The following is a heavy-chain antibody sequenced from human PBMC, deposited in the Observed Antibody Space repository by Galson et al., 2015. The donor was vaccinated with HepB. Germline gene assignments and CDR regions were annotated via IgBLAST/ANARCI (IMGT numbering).Heavy chain of an antibody. CDR2: ISSSSSYI. V-gene: IGHV3-21*01. CDR1: GFTFSSYS. Sequence: SLRLSCAASGFTFSSYSMNWVRQAPGKGLEWVSSISSSSSYIYYADSVKGRFTISRDNAKNSLYLQMNSLRSEDTVVYYCAREGTDFDYGFDYWGQGSLVTVSS. J-gene: IGHJ4*02. CDR3: AREGTDFDYGFDY. D-gene: IGHD3-9*01.